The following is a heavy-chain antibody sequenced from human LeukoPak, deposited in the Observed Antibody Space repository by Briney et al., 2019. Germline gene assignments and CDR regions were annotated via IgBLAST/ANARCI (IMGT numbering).Heavy chain of an antibody. CDR3: ARVNYYGSGSYYPLDY. Sequence: SETLSLTCTVSGGSITNYYWTWIRQPPGKGLEWIGYIHYSGSTNYNPSLKSRVTISVDTSKNQFSLKLSSVTAADTAVYYCARVNYYGSGSYYPLDYWGQGTLVTVSS. J-gene: IGHJ4*02. D-gene: IGHD3-10*01. CDR1: GGSITNYY. CDR2: IHYSGST. V-gene: IGHV4-59*01.